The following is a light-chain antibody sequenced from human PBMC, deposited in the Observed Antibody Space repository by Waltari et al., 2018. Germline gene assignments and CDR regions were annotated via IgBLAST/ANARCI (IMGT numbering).Light chain of an antibody. CDR1: SSNIGTTY. V-gene: IGLV1-47*01. J-gene: IGLJ2*01. CDR3: AGWDDSLTGVV. CDR2: LDD. Sequence: QSVLTQPPSLSGTPGQRVTISCSGISSNIGTTYVFWYQQFPGRAPNLLIYLDDHRPSGVPDRFSASKSGSSASLTISGLRPEDEADYHCAGWDDSLTGVVFGGGTKLTV.